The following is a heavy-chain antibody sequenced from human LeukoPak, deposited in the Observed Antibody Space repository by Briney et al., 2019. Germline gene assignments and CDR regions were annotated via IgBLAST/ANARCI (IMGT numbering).Heavy chain of an antibody. CDR2: IKQDGSEK. Sequence: GGSLRLSCAASGFTFSSYWMSWVRQAPGKGLGWVANIKQDGSEKYYVDSVKGRFTISRDNAKNSLYLQMNSLRAEDTAVYYCARDFYGPYYYYGMDVWGQGTTVTVS. CDR3: ARDFYGPYYYYGMDV. D-gene: IGHD4-17*01. J-gene: IGHJ6*02. CDR1: GFTFSSYW. V-gene: IGHV3-7*05.